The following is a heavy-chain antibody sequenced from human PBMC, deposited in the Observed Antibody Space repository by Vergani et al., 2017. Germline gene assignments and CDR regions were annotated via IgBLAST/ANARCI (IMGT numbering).Heavy chain of an antibody. J-gene: IGHJ5*02. V-gene: IGHV3-21*01. CDR1: GFTFSSYS. D-gene: IGHD2-15*01. CDR3: AGAGGGRWVFPSGNWFDP. Sequence: EVQLVESGGGLVKPGGSLRLSCAASGFTFSSYSMNWVRQAPGKGLEWVSSISSSSSYIYYADSVKGRFTISRDNAKTSLYLQMNSLRAEDTAVYYCAGAGGGRWVFPSGNWFDPWGQGTLVTVSS. CDR2: ISSSSSYI.